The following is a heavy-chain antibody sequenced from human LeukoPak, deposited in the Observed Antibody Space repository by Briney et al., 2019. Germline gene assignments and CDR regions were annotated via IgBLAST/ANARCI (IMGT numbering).Heavy chain of an antibody. CDR3: AKGRTYYYDSSGYYDLGD. D-gene: IGHD3-22*01. CDR1: GFTFSSYG. J-gene: IGHJ4*02. V-gene: IGHV3-30*18. CDR2: ISYDGSNK. Sequence: GGSLRLSCAASGFTFSSYGMHWVRQDPGKGLEWVAVISYDGSNKHYADSVKGRFTISRDNSKNTLYLQMNSLRAEDTAVYYCAKGRTYYYDSSGYYDLGDWGQGTLVTVSS.